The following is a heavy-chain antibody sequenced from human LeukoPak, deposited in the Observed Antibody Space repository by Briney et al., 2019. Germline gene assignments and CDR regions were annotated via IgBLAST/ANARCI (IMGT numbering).Heavy chain of an antibody. CDR3: ASPSSGYYSYDAFDI. V-gene: IGHV4-34*01. CDR2: INHSRST. CDR1: GGSFSGYY. J-gene: IGHJ3*02. Sequence: SETLSLTCAVYGGSFSGYYWSWIRQPPGKGLEWIGEINHSRSTNYNPSLKSRVTISVDTSKNQFSLKLSSVTAADTAVYYCASPSSGYYSYDAFDIWGQGTMVTVSS. D-gene: IGHD3-22*01.